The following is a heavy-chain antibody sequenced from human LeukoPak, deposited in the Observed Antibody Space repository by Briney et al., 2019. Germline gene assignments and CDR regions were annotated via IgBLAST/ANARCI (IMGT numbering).Heavy chain of an antibody. Sequence: GGSLRLSCAASGFTFSSYEMNWVRQAPGKGLEWVAVIWYDGSNKYYADSVKGRFTISRDNSKNTLYLQMNSLRAEDTAVYYCARSGSTYYYGMDVWGQGTTVTVSS. D-gene: IGHD3-10*01. CDR1: GFTFSSYE. CDR2: IWYDGSNK. J-gene: IGHJ6*02. V-gene: IGHV3-33*08. CDR3: ARSGSTYYYGMDV.